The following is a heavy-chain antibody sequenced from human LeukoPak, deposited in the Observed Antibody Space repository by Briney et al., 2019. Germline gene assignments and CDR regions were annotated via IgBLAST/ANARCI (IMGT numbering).Heavy chain of an antibody. CDR1: GGSISSGDYY. CDR3: ARSSRTWYKTSDDAFDI. Sequence: PSETLSLTCTVSGGSISSGDYYWRWIRQPPGKGLEWIGYIYYSGSTYYNPSLKSRVTISVDTSKNQFSLKLSSVTAADTAVYYCARSSRTWYKTSDDAFDIWGQGTMVTLSS. CDR2: IYYSGST. D-gene: IGHD6-13*01. J-gene: IGHJ3*02. V-gene: IGHV4-30-4*08.